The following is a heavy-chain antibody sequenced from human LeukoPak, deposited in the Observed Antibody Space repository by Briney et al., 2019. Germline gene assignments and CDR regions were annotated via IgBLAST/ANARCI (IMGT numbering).Heavy chain of an antibody. Sequence: MAGGSLRLSCVASGFSFSDYYMSWIRQAPGKGLEWVSYIGSTIYYADSVKGRFTISRDDAKNSLYLQMNGLRAEDTAVYYCARDRGIVGTTGYYYMDVWGKGTTVTVSS. CDR3: ARDRGIVGTTGYYYMDV. V-gene: IGHV3-11*04. CDR2: IGSTI. D-gene: IGHD1-26*01. J-gene: IGHJ6*03. CDR1: GFSFSDYY.